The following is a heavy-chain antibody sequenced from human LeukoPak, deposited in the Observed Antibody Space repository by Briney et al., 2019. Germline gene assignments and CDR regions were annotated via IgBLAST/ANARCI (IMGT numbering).Heavy chain of an antibody. CDR1: GFTVTDNY. V-gene: IGHV3-53*01. D-gene: IGHD1-14*01. Sequence: PGGSLRLSCASSGFTVTDNYLSWVRQAPGKGLEWVSSIYSGGSTYYADSVRGRFTISRDNSENTVYLQMNSLRAEDTAVYYCARGATYNNNRLNYFDYWGQGTLVIVSS. CDR3: ARGATYNNNRLNYFDY. CDR2: IYSGGST. J-gene: IGHJ4*02.